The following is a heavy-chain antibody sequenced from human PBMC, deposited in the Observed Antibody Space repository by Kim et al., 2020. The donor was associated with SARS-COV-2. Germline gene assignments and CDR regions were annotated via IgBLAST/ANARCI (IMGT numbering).Heavy chain of an antibody. D-gene: IGHD1-1*01. CDR2: IRSKAYGGTT. Sequence: GGSLRLSCTTSGFTFGDYAMSWVRQAPGKGLKWVGFIRSKAYGGTTEYAASVRGRFTISRNDFKSIAYLQMKSLKTEDTAVYYCTTVRRTGNLHYWGQGTLFTVSS. CDR1: GFTFGDYA. V-gene: IGHV3-49*04. J-gene: IGHJ4*02. CDR3: TTVRRTGNLHY.